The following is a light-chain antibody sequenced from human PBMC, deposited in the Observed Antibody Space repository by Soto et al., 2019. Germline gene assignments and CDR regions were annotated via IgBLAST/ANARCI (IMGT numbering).Light chain of an antibody. CDR2: GAS. Sequence: EIVLTQSPGTLSLSPGERATLSCRTSQSVSSSYLAWYQHKPGQAPRLLIYGASRRATGIPDRFSGSGSGTDFTLTISRLEPEDFAVYYCHQYNSPPGTFGQGTKLDIK. CDR3: HQYNSPPGT. CDR1: QSVSSSY. V-gene: IGKV3-20*01. J-gene: IGKJ2*01.